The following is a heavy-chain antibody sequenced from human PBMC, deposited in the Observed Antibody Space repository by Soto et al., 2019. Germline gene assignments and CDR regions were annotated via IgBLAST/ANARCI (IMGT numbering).Heavy chain of an antibody. CDR3: AKGGAAVVDFDY. J-gene: IGHJ4*02. D-gene: IGHD6-19*01. CDR2: TSHDGSKK. V-gene: IGHV3-30*18. CDR1: GFTFGNYG. Sequence: GGSLRLSCAASGFTFGNYGLHWVRQAPGKGLDWVATTSHDGSKKYYADSVKGRLTISRDNSKKTLYLHMNSLRPEDTAMYYCAKGGAAVVDFDYWGQGTLVTVSS.